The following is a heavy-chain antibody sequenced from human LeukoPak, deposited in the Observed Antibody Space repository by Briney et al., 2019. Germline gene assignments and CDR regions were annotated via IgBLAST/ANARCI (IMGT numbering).Heavy chain of an antibody. D-gene: IGHD1-26*01. CDR3: ARGHSGSPSFDI. Sequence: SVKVSCKASGGTFSSYAISWVRQAPGQGLEWKGRIIPIFGTANYAQKFQGRVTITTDESTSTAYMELSSLRSEDTAVYYCARGHSGSPSFDIWGQGTMVTVSS. CDR1: GGTFSSYA. J-gene: IGHJ3*02. V-gene: IGHV1-69*05. CDR2: IIPIFGTA.